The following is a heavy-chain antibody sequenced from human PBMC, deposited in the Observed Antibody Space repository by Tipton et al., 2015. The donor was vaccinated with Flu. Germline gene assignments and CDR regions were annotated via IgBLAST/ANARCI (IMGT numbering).Heavy chain of an antibody. V-gene: IGHV4-39*07. CDR3: ARPDSLYYYYAMDV. D-gene: IGHD3-22*01. Sequence: TFSSYGMTWVRQAPGKGLKWIGSVYYTGTTYYNPSLKSRVAISKDTSNNQFSLRLTSVTAADTAVYFCARPDSLYYYYAMDVWGQGTTVTVSS. CDR1: TFSSYG. CDR2: VYYTGTT. J-gene: IGHJ6*02.